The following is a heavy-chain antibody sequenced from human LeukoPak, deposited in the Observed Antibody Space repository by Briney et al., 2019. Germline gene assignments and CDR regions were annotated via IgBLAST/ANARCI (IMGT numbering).Heavy chain of an antibody. V-gene: IGHV5-51*01. D-gene: IGHD5-12*01. Sequence: GESLKISCQGSGYSFTSYWIGWVRQMPGKGLEWMGIIYPGDSDTRYSPSFQGQVTISADKSISTAYLQWSSLKASDTAMYYCARQRYSGTNYHGMDVWGQGTTVTVSS. CDR1: GYSFTSYW. CDR2: IYPGDSDT. CDR3: ARQRYSGTNYHGMDV. J-gene: IGHJ6*02.